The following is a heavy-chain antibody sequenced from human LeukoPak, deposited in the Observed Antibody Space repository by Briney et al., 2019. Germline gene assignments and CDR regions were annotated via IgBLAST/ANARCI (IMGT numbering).Heavy chain of an antibody. CDR2: ISAYNGNT. V-gene: IGHV1-18*04. CDR1: GYTFTRFG. CDR3: ARGPEGFDWLPRVDT. D-gene: IGHD3-9*01. Sequence: ASVKVSCKASGYTFTRFGISWVRQAPGQGLEWMGRISAYNGNTNYAQRLQGRVTMTTDTSTSTAYMELRSLRSDDTAVYYCARGPEGFDWLPRVDTWGQGTLVTVSS. J-gene: IGHJ5*02.